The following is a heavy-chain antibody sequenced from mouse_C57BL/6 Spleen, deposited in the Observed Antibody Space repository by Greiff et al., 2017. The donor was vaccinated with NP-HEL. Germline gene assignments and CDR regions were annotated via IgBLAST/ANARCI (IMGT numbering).Heavy chain of an antibody. Sequence: QVQLQQPGPELVKPGASVKLSCKASGYTFSRYWMHGVKPSPGRGLEWIGGTDPNSGGTKYNEKFSRKATLTVDQSSSTAYRQLSRLTSEDSAVYYCARWGSYGEGGHFDYWGQGTTLTVSS. CDR1: GYTFSRYW. D-gene: IGHD2-12*01. J-gene: IGHJ2*01. V-gene: IGHV1-72*01. CDR3: ARWGSYGEGGHFDY. CDR2: TDPNSGGT.